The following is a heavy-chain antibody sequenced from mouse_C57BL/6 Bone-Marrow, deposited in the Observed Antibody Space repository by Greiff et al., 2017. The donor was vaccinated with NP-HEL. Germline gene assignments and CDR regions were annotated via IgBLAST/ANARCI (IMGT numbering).Heavy chain of an antibody. CDR1: GFTFSDYG. D-gene: IGHD1-1*01. J-gene: IGHJ3*01. CDR3: ARSDITGFAY. Sequence: EVNLVESGGGLVQPGGSLKLSCAASGFTFSDYGMAWVRQAPRKGPEWVAFISNLAYSIYYADTVTGRFTISRENAKNTLYLEMSSLRSEDTAMYYCARSDITGFAYWGQGTLVTVSA. CDR2: ISNLAYSI. V-gene: IGHV5-15*01.